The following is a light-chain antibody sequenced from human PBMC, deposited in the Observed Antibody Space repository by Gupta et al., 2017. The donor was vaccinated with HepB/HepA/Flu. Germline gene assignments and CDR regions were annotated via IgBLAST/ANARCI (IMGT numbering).Light chain of an antibody. J-gene: IGLJ2*01. CDR1: SSNIGAGYD. CDR3: QSYDNSVSGSV. CDR2: TIT. Sequence: QSVLTQPPSVSGAPGQRGTISCTGSSSNIGAGYDVHWYQQLPGTAPKLLIYTITNRPSGVPDRFSGSKSGTSASLAITGLQAEDEADYYCQSYDNSVSGSVFGGGTKLTVL. V-gene: IGLV1-40*01.